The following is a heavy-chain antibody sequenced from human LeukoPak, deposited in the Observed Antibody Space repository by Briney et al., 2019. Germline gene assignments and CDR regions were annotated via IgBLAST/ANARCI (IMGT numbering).Heavy chain of an antibody. D-gene: IGHD1-14*01. Sequence: GGSLRLSCAASGFTFSIYAMIWVRQAPGKGLEWVSTISGSGGSTYYADSVKGRFTISRDNSKNTLHLQMKSLRAEDTAVYYCVRVLNRGGAFDIWGQGTMVTVSS. CDR1: GFTFSIYA. CDR2: ISGSGGST. CDR3: VRVLNRGGAFDI. V-gene: IGHV3-23*01. J-gene: IGHJ3*02.